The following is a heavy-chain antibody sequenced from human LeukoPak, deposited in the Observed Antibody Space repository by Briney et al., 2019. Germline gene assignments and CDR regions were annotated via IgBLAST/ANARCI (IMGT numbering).Heavy chain of an antibody. CDR1: GYTFTGYY. Sequence: VASVKVSCKASGYTFTGYYLHWVRQAPGQGLEWMGWINPNSDATNYAQKFQGRVTMTRDTSTSTAYMELSRLISDDTAVYYCARDFDYHLLRFDPWGQGTLVTVSS. CDR3: ARDFDYHLLRFDP. D-gene: IGHD3-9*01. CDR2: INPNSDAT. J-gene: IGHJ5*02. V-gene: IGHV1-2*02.